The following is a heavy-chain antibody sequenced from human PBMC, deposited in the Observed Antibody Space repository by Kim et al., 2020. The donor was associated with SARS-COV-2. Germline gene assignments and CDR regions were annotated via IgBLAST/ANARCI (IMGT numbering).Heavy chain of an antibody. CDR1: GFTVSSNY. CDR3: ARDQGKDVYRYYYYGMDV. V-gene: IGHV3-53*01. J-gene: IGHJ6*02. Sequence: GGSLRLSCAASGFTVSSNYMSWVRQAPGKGLEWVSVIYSGGSTYYADSVKGRFTISRDNSKNTLYLQMNSLRAEDTAVYYCARDQGKDVYRYYYYGMDVCGQGTTVTVS. CDR2: IYSGGST. D-gene: IGHD2-2*02.